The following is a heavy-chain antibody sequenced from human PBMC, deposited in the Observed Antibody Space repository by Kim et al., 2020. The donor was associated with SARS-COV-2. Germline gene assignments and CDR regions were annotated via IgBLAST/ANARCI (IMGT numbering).Heavy chain of an antibody. J-gene: IGHJ4*02. V-gene: IGHV1-69*04. Sequence: SVKVSCKASGGTFSSYAISWVRQAPGQGLEWMGRIIPILGIANYAQKFQGRVTITADKSTSTAYMELSSLRSEDTAVYYCACRMVRGVIITEGGSHYWGQGTLVTVSS. CDR2: IIPILGIA. D-gene: IGHD3-10*01. CDR1: GGTFSSYA. CDR3: ACRMVRGVIITEGGSHY.